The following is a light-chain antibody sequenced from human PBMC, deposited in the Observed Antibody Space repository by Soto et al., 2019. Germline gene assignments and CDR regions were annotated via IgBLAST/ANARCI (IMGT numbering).Light chain of an antibody. Sequence: QSALTQPASVSGSPGQSITLSCTGTSSDVGGYNYVSWYQQHPGKAPKLMIYDVSNRPSGVSNRFSGSKSGNTASLTISGLQAEDEADYYCSSYTSRSSSTYVFGTGTKVTVL. CDR1: SSDVGGYNY. J-gene: IGLJ1*01. CDR3: SSYTSRSSSTYV. V-gene: IGLV2-14*01. CDR2: DVS.